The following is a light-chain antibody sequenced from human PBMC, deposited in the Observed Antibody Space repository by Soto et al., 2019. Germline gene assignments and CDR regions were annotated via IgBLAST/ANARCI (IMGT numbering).Light chain of an antibody. V-gene: IGKV1-12*01. CDR2: AAS. CDR3: QQANSFPLT. J-gene: IGKJ4*01. CDR1: QAINTY. Sequence: DIPMTQSPSSVSASVGDRVTITCRASQAINTYLAWYQQKPGKAPKFLISAASSLQTGVPSRFSGSGSGTEFTLTISSLQPVDFATYYCQQANSFPLTFGGGTKVEIK.